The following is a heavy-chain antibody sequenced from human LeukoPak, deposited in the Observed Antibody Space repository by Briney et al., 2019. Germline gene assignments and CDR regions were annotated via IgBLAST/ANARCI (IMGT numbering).Heavy chain of an antibody. V-gene: IGHV3-74*01. CDR2: ISKEGDNA. CDR1: GFTFSDYW. CDR3: ARGGYSGSYYGFS. D-gene: IGHD3-22*01. J-gene: IGHJ4*02. Sequence: SGGSLRLSCAASGFTFSDYWMHWVRQVPGKGLVWLSRISKEGDNAVYADSAKGRFTMSRGNAKKTVYLQLTTLRPEDTAVYYCARGGYSGSYYGFSWGQGTLVTVSS.